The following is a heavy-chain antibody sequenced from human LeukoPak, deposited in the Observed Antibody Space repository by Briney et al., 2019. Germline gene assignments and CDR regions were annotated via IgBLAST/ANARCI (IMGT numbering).Heavy chain of an antibody. Sequence: PSETLSLTCTVSGGSISRSSYYWGWIRQPPGKGLEWIGSIHYSGSTYYNPSLKSRVTISVDTFKNQFSLKLSSVTAADTAVYYCARVERNAFDIWGQGTMVTVSS. CDR3: ARVERNAFDI. D-gene: IGHD1-1*01. CDR2: IHYSGST. CDR1: GGSISRSSYY. V-gene: IGHV4-39*07. J-gene: IGHJ3*02.